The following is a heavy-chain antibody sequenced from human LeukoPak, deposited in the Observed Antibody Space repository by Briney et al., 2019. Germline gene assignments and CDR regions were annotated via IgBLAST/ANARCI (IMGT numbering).Heavy chain of an antibody. CDR3: ARGGGVVAFYYMDV. D-gene: IGHD2-15*01. CDR1: GYTFTDYY. CDR2: INPNSGGT. Sequence: ASVKVSCKASGYTFTDYYMHWVRQAPGQGLEWMGWINPNSGGTNYAQKFQGRVTMTRDTSISTAYMELSRLRSDDTAVYYCARGGGVVAFYYMDVWGKGTTVTISS. V-gene: IGHV1-2*02. J-gene: IGHJ6*03.